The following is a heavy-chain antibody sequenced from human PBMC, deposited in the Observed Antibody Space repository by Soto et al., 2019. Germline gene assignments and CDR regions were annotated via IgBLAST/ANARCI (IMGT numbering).Heavy chain of an antibody. V-gene: IGHV4-39*01. Sequence: QLQLQESGPGLVKPSETLSLTCTVSTDSSSFTNSYWGWIRQPPGKGLQWIGSSSYNGGTFYNPSLKARVVISFDTSRTQSSLQVTSVTAADTAVYFCARHRIEVVWRGFDFWGQGSPVTVSS. CDR1: TDSSSFTNSY. CDR2: SSYNGGT. CDR3: ARHRIEVVWRGFDF. D-gene: IGHD3-10*01. J-gene: IGHJ4*02.